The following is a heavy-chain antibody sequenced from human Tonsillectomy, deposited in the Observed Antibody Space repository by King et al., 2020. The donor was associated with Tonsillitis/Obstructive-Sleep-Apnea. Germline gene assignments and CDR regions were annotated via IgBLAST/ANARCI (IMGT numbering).Heavy chain of an antibody. V-gene: IGHV3-23*04. CDR3: QGGYCSSTSCYRGAREAFDI. CDR1: GFTFSSYA. J-gene: IGHJ3*02. CDR2: ISGGGGST. Sequence: QLVQSGGGLVQPGGSLRLSCAASGFTFSSYAMSWVRQAPGKGLEWVSTISGGGGSTYHADSVKGRFTISRDNAKNKLYLQMNSLRAEDTAVYYCQGGYCSSTSCYRGAREAFDIWGQGTMVTVSS. D-gene: IGHD2-2*02.